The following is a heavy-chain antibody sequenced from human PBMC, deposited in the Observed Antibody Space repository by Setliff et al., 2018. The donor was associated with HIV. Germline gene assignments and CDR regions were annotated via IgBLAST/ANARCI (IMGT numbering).Heavy chain of an antibody. Sequence: GGSLRLSCAPSGFTFGSYAMSWVRQAPGKGLEWVSVIYPGGASFYSDSVKGRFIISRDISANRVYLQMNSLRDDDTAMYYCARDPAFGAFDIWGQGTMVTVSS. D-gene: IGHD3-10*01. J-gene: IGHJ3*02. CDR3: ARDPAFGAFDI. V-gene: IGHV3-66*01. CDR1: GFTFGSYA. CDR2: IYPGGAS.